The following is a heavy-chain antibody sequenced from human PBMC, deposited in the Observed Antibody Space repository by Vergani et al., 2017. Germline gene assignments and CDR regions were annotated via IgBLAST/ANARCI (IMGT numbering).Heavy chain of an antibody. CDR1: GLNVSSNY. V-gene: IGHV3-66*02. CDR3: TRQTGYSSCLDY. D-gene: IGHD3-9*01. J-gene: IGHJ4*02. CDR2: IYSGCST. Sequence: EVQLVESGGGLVQPGGSLRLTWAVSGLNVSSNYMSWVRQAPGKRLEWVSIIYSGCSTYYAESVKGRLTISRDNYDNTLYLQMNSLRTDDTAVYYCTRQTGYSSCLDYWGQGTLVTVSS.